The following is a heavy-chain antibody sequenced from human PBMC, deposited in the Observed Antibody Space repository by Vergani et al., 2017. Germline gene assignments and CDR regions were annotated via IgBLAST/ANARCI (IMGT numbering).Heavy chain of an antibody. V-gene: IGHV3-7*01. CDR2: IKQDGSEK. J-gene: IGHJ3*02. D-gene: IGHD4-17*01. CDR3: AKLAMTTVIEAPAAAFDI. Sequence: EVQLVESGGGLVQPGGSLRLSCAASGFTVSSYWMSWVRQAPGKGLEWVANIKQDGSEKYYADSVKGRFTISRDNSKNTLYLQMNSLRAEDTAVYYCAKLAMTTVIEAPAAAFDIWGQGTMVTVSS. CDR1: GFTVSSYW.